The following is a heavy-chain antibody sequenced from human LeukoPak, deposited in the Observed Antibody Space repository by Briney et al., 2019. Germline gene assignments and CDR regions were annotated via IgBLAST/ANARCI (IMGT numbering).Heavy chain of an antibody. Sequence: ASVTVSCKASGYTFSSYGISSLRQAPGQGLEWMGWIGPWNGNTNNAQKFQGRVTMTTDTSTSTLYMDLRSLKSDDTAVYYCARDNGHKSVDYWGQGTLVTVSS. CDR1: GYTFSSYG. V-gene: IGHV1-18*01. CDR3: ARDNGHKSVDY. D-gene: IGHD2-21*01. J-gene: IGHJ4*02. CDR2: IGPWNGNT.